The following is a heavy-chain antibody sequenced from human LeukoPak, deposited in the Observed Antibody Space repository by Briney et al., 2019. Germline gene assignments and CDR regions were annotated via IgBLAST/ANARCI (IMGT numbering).Heavy chain of an antibody. J-gene: IGHJ5*02. V-gene: IGHV4-4*02. CDR2: IYYSGST. CDR1: GGSISSSNW. CDR3: ARELGYSWFDP. Sequence: PSGTLSLTCAVSGGSISSSNWWSWVRQPPGKGLEWIGYIYYSGSTNYNPSLKSRVTISVDTSKNQFSLKLSSVTAADTAVYYCARELGYSWFDPWGQGTLVTVSS. D-gene: IGHD4-11*01.